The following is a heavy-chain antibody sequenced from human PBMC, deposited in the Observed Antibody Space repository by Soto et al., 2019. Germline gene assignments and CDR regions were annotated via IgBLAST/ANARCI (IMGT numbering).Heavy chain of an antibody. Sequence: EVQLVESGGGLVQPGRSLRLSCAASGFTFDDYAVHWVRQAPGKGLEWVSGISWNSGSIGYADSVKGRFTISRDNAKNSLYLQMNSLRAGDTALYYCAKDRGGVDFYGMDVWGQGTTVTVSS. V-gene: IGHV3-9*01. D-gene: IGHD2-15*01. J-gene: IGHJ6*02. CDR3: AKDRGGVDFYGMDV. CDR2: ISWNSGSI. CDR1: GFTFDDYA.